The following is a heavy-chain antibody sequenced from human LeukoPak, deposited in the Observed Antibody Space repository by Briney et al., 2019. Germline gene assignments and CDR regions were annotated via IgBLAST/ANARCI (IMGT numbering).Heavy chain of an antibody. D-gene: IGHD6-13*01. CDR2: INHSGST. CDR1: GGSFSGYY. J-gene: IGHJ4*02. V-gene: IGHV4-34*01. Sequence: SETLSLTCAVYGGSFSGYYWSWIRQPPGKGLEWIGEINHSGSTNYNPSLKSRVTISVDTSKNQFSLKLSSVTAADTAVYYCAGYSSSFALGYWGQGTLVTVSS. CDR3: AGYSSSFALGY.